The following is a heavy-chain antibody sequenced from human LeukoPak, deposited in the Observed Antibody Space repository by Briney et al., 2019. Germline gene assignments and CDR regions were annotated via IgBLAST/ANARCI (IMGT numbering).Heavy chain of an antibody. CDR3: ARTVYYDRDDAYYRNFDS. V-gene: IGHV3-74*01. Sequence: GGSLRLSCEASGFAFGNYWMHWVRQAPGKGLVWVSRIRSDGSITAYADSVKGRFTISRDNAKNALYLQMNSLRVEDTAVYYCARTVYYDRDDAYYRNFDSWGRGTLVTVSS. CDR2: IRSDGSIT. J-gene: IGHJ4*02. D-gene: IGHD3-22*01. CDR1: GFAFGNYW.